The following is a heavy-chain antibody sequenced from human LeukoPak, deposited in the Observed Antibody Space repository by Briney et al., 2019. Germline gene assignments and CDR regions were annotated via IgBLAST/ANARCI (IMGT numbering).Heavy chain of an antibody. D-gene: IGHD5-12*01. CDR2: IYYSGST. Sequence: SETLSLTCTVSGGSISSSSYYWGWIRQPPGKGLEWIGSIYYSGSTYYNPSLKSRVTISVDTSKNQFSLKLSSVTAADTAVYYCARQGLVAKTNFDYWGQGTLVTVSS. CDR1: GGSISSSSYY. V-gene: IGHV4-39*07. CDR3: ARQGLVAKTNFDY. J-gene: IGHJ4*02.